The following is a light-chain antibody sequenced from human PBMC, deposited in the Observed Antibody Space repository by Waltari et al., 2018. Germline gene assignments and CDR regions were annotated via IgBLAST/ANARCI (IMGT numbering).Light chain of an antibody. V-gene: IGKV3-11*01. CDR2: DAS. CDR1: QSVSSY. CDR3: QQRSKWFT. Sequence: EVVLTQSPATLALSPGERATLSCRASQSVSSYLAWYQPKPGQAPRLLIYDASKRATGIPARFTDSGSGTHFTLTISSLEPEDFAVYYCQQRSKWFTFGGGTKVEIK. J-gene: IGKJ4*01.